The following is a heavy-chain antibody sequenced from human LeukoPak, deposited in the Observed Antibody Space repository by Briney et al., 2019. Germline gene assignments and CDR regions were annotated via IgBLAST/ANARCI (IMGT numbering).Heavy chain of an antibody. CDR1: GGSVSSGDYY. CDR3: ARDFDADHVQDAFDV. J-gene: IGHJ3*01. V-gene: IGHV4-30-2*01. D-gene: IGHD3-9*01. Sequence: PSETLSLTCTVSGGSVSSGDYYWSWIRQPPGKGLEWIGSVYHSGETYYNPSLNSRVTISVDRSKNQLSLKLNSVTAADTAVYFCARDFDADHVQDAFDVWGQGTLVTVSS. CDR2: VYHSGET.